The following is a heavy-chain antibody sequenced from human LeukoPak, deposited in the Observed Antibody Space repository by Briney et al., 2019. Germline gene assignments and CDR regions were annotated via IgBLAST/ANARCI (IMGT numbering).Heavy chain of an antibody. J-gene: IGHJ6*04. Sequence: ASVKVSCKASGYTFTGYYMHWVRQAPGQGLEWMGWINPNSGSTNYAQKFQGRVTMTRDTSISTAYMELSRLRSDDTAVYYCARDLGGGYSYTPTADVWGKGTTVTVSS. V-gene: IGHV1-2*02. CDR1: GYTFTGYY. CDR3: ARDLGGGYSYTPTADV. D-gene: IGHD5-18*01. CDR2: INPNSGST.